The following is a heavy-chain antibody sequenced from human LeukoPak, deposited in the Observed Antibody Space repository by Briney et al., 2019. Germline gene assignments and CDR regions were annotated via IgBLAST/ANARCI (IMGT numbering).Heavy chain of an antibody. CDR3: ARHGSNYYGSGSPPYY. J-gene: IGHJ4*02. CDR2: IYYSGST. D-gene: IGHD3-10*01. Sequence: PSETLSLTCTVSGGSISSSSYYWGWIRQPTGKGLEWIGSIYYSGSTYYNPSLKSRVTISVDTSKNQFSLKLSSVTAADTAVYYCARHGSNYYGSGSPPYYWGQGTLVTVSS. V-gene: IGHV4-39*01. CDR1: GGSISSSSYY.